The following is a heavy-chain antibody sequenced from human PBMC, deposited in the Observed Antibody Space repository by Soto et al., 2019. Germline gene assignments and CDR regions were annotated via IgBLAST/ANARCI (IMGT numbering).Heavy chain of an antibody. J-gene: IGHJ4*02. V-gene: IGHV3-23*01. CDR3: ANRGRSSVQDKPYYYCDY. D-gene: IGHD3-10*01. Sequence: GGSLRLSCAASGFTFSTHAMSWVRQAPGKGLEWVSTVNRDDNTFYAASVKGRFAISRDNSKNTIYLQMNSLRADDTAVYYGANRGRSSVQDKPYYYCDYWGQGSVVTVSS. CDR2: VNRDDNT. CDR1: GFTFSTHA.